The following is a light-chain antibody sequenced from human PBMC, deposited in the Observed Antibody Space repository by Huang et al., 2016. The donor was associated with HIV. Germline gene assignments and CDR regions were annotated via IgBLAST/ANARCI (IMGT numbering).Light chain of an antibody. CDR1: QSVSNND. CDR3: HQYGTSGHT. Sequence: EIVLTQSPGTLSLSPGERATLSCRASQSVSNNDLAWYQQMPGQAPRLLIYGAFSRAIGIPDRFSGSGSGTHFTLIISRLEPEDFAVYYCHQYGTSGHTFGQGTKLEIK. CDR2: GAF. V-gene: IGKV3-20*01. J-gene: IGKJ2*01.